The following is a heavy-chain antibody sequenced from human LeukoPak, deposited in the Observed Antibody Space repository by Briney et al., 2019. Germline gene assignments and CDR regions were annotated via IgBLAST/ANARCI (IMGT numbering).Heavy chain of an antibody. J-gene: IGHJ6*03. CDR3: AHRYYYMDV. Sequence: SGPTLVNPTQTLTLTCTFSGFSLSTSRVAVGWIRQPPGKALECLALIYWSDDKRYSPSLKSRLTITKDTSKNQVVLTMTNMDPVDTATYYCAHRYYYMDVWGKGTTVTVSS. CDR2: IYWSDDK. CDR1: GFSLSTSRVA. V-gene: IGHV2-5*01.